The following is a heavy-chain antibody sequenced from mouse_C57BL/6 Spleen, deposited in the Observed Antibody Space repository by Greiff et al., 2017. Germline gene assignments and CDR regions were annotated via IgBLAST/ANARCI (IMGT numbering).Heavy chain of an antibody. V-gene: IGHV6-3*01. J-gene: IGHJ2*01. CDR3: TAELELFDY. CDR2: IRLKSDNYAT. Sequence: VQLKESGGGLVQPGGSMKLSCVASGFTFSNYWMNWVRQSPEKGLEWVAQIRLKSDNYATHYAESVKGRFTISRDDSKSSVYLQMNNLRAEDTGIYYCTAELELFDYWGQGTTLTVSS. D-gene: IGHD4-1*01. CDR1: GFTFSNYW.